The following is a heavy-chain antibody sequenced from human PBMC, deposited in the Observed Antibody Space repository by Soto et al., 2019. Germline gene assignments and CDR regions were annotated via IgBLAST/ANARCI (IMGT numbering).Heavy chain of an antibody. D-gene: IGHD5-12*01. CDR3: ARVSGGYNRHFDY. CDR1: GYTFTSYA. V-gene: IGHV1-3*01. Sequence: VKVSCKASGYTFTSYAMHWVRQAPGQRLEWMGWINAGNGNTKYSQKFQGRVTITRDTSASTAYMELSSLRSEDTAVYYCARVSGGYNRHFDYWGQGTLVTVSS. J-gene: IGHJ4*02. CDR2: INAGNGNT.